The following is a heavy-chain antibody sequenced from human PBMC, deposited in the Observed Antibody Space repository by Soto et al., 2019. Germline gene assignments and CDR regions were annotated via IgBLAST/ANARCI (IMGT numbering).Heavy chain of an antibody. Sequence: QVQLVQSGAEVKKPGSSVKVSCKASGGTFSSYAISWVRQAPGQGLEWMGGIIPSFGTANYAQKFQGRVTITPDESTSTAYMELSSLRSEDTAVYYCAGVGSIMITFGGDNWFDPCGQGTMVTVSS. D-gene: IGHD3-16*01. CDR3: AGVGSIMITFGGDNWFDP. CDR2: IIPSFGTA. J-gene: IGHJ5*02. V-gene: IGHV1-69*05. CDR1: GGTFSSYA.